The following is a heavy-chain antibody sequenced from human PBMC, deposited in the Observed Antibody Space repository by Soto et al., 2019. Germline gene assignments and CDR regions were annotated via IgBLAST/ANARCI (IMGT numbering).Heavy chain of an antibody. Sequence: GSLRLSGAASVFTFRSYGMHWVRQAPGKGLEWVAVISYDGSNKYYADSVKGRFTISRDNSKNTLYLQMNSLRAEDTAVYYCAKDRVVVAASNWFDPSGQGTLVTVSS. D-gene: IGHD2-15*01. J-gene: IGHJ5*02. CDR2: ISYDGSNK. CDR1: VFTFRSYG. CDR3: AKDRVVVAASNWFDP. V-gene: IGHV3-30*18.